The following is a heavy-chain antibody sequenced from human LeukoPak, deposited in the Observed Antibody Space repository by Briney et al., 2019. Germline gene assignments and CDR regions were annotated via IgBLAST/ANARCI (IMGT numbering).Heavy chain of an antibody. D-gene: IGHD1-26*01. CDR1: GFTFSNYA. Sequence: GGSLRLSCAASGFTFSNYAMNWVRQAPGKGLEWVSAITSAGNTYYADSVKGRFTISRDSSKNTLYLQMNSLRAEDTAVYYCARALPSPLYSGSYADAFDIWGQGTMVTVSS. CDR2: ITSAGNT. J-gene: IGHJ3*02. V-gene: IGHV3-23*01. CDR3: ARALPSPLYSGSYADAFDI.